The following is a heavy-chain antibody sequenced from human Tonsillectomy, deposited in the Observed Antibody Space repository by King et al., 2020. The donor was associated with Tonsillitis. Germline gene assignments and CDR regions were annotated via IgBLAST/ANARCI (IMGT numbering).Heavy chain of an antibody. CDR3: ARKGHSPSGRYWYFDL. CDR1: GGSFSGYY. J-gene: IGHJ2*01. V-gene: IGHV4-34*01. D-gene: IGHD3-10*01. CDR2: INHSGST. Sequence: VQLQQWGAGLLKPSETLSLTCAVYGGSFSGYYWSWIRQPPGKGLEWIGEINHSGSTNYNPSLKSRVTISVDTSKNQCSLKLSSVTAADTAVYSCARKGHSPSGRYWYFDLWGRGALVTVSS.